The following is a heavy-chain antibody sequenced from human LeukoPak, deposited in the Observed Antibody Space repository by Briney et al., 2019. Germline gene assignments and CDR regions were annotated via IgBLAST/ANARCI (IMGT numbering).Heavy chain of an antibody. Sequence: GGSLRLSCAASGFTFSSYSMNWVRQAPGKGLEWVSYISSSGSTIYNADSVKGRFTISRDNAKNSLYLQMNSLRAEDTAVYYCAREYGGYNYAGYYYYYMDVWGKGTTVTVSS. J-gene: IGHJ6*03. V-gene: IGHV3-48*04. CDR2: ISSSGSTI. D-gene: IGHD5-24*01. CDR3: AREYGGYNYAGYYYYYMDV. CDR1: GFTFSSYS.